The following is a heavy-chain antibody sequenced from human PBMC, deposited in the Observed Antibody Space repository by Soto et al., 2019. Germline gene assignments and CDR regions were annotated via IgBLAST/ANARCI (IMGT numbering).Heavy chain of an antibody. V-gene: IGHV4-34*01. D-gene: IGHD5-12*01. CDR3: ARYSGYDKSYFDY. J-gene: IGHJ4*02. CDR1: GGSFSVYY. Sequence: PSDTLSLTCAVYGGSFSVYYWSWIRQPPGKGLEWIGEINHSGSTNYNPSLKSRVTISVDTSKNQFSLKLSSVTAADTAVYYCARYSGYDKSYFDYWGQGTLVTVSS. CDR2: INHSGST.